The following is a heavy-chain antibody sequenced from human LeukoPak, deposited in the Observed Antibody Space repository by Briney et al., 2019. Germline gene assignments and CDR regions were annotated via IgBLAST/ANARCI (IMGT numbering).Heavy chain of an antibody. CDR3: ARDWRSASYFDY. Sequence: PGESLRLSCAAYAFTFSDYWIAWVRQAPRKGLEWVANITRDGSDIFCVDSVKGRFTISRDNAKNSLSLQMNSLRAEDTGVYYCARDWRSASYFDYWGQGTLVTVSS. V-gene: IGHV3-7*04. CDR1: AFTFSDYW. CDR2: ITRDGSDI. J-gene: IGHJ4*02.